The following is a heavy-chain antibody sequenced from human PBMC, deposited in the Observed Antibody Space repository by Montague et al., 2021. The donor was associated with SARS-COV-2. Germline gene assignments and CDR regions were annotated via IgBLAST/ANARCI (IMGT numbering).Heavy chain of an antibody. CDR1: GSSVRSYY. CDR2: IYNSWST. CDR3: ARENTVTTFGGPYYIDS. J-gene: IGHJ4*02. D-gene: IGHD4-17*01. V-gene: IGHV4-59*02. Sequence: SETQSLTCIVSGSSVRSYYWSWIRQPPGKGLEWIGYIYNSWSTNYNPSLKSRVTISVYTSKNQFSLKLSSVTAADTAVYYCARENTVTTFGGPYYIDSWGQGTLVTVSA.